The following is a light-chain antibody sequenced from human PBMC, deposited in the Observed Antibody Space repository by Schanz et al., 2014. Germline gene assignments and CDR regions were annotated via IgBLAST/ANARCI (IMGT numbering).Light chain of an antibody. CDR3: SSYTSSSTPWV. Sequence: QSALTQPASVSGSPGQSITISCTGTSSNVGSYNLVSWYQQHPGKAPKLMIFDVNQRPSGVPDRFSGSKSGNTASLTISGLQAEDEADYYCSSYTSSSTPWVFGGGTKLTVL. V-gene: IGLV2-14*02. CDR1: SSNVGSYNL. CDR2: DVN. J-gene: IGLJ3*02.